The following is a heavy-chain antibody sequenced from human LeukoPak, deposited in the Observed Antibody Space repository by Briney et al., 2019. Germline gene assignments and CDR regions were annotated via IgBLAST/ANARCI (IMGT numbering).Heavy chain of an antibody. CDR3: AKVGYSGSYSSAFDI. CDR2: IRYDGSNK. CDR1: GFTFSSYG. Sequence: GGSLRLSCAASGFTFSSYGMHWVRQAPGKGLEWVAFIRYDGSNKYYADSVKGRFTISRDDSKNTLYLQMNSLRAEDTAVYYCAKVGYSGSYSSAFDIWGQGTMVTVSS. V-gene: IGHV3-30*02. J-gene: IGHJ3*02. D-gene: IGHD1-26*01.